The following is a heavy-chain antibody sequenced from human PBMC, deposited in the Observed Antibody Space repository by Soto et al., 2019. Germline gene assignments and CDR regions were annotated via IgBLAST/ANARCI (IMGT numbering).Heavy chain of an antibody. D-gene: IGHD2-2*01. J-gene: IGHJ6*02. CDR3: AIDRCSSTSCYAGMDA. V-gene: IGHV3-23*01. Sequence: EVQLLESGGGLVQPGGSLRLSCAASGFTFSSYAMSWVRQAPGKGLEWVSAISGSGGSTSYADSVKGLFTISRDNSKNTLYLQMNSLRAEDTAVYYCAIDRCSSTSCYAGMDAWGQGTTVTVSS. CDR2: ISGSGGST. CDR1: GFTFSSYA.